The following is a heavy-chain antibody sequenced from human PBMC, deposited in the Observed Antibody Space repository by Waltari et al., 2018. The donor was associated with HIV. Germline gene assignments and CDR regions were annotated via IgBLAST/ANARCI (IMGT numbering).Heavy chain of an antibody. D-gene: IGHD4-17*01. Sequence: VQLVESGGGLAKPGGSRRLSCAASGFSFSRYAMNWVRQPPGKGLEWMAYSSRSRDYTYYEAASKGRFTISRDNAKNSVFLHMDNLGDVDTAVYYCTATVTTRGTFDYWGQGTAVPVS. CDR3: TATVTTRGTFDY. CDR2: SSRSRDYT. CDR1: GFSFSRYA. V-gene: IGHV3-21*05. J-gene: IGHJ4*02.